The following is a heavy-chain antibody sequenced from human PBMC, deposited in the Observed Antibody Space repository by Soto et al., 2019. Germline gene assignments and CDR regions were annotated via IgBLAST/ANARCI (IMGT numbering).Heavy chain of an antibody. Sequence: QVQLVQSGAEVKKPGASVKLSCKPSGYTFSGYYVHWVRQAPGQGLEWLGVFKPTGGGSTSYAQRLQGRVTVTRDTSTSTVYMELGSLRFDDTAVFFCASDYGSGVEMDVRGQGTRVTVSS. D-gene: IGHD3-10*01. J-gene: IGHJ6*02. CDR3: ASDYGSGVEMDV. CDR2: FKPTGGGST. V-gene: IGHV1-46*01. CDR1: GYTFSGYY.